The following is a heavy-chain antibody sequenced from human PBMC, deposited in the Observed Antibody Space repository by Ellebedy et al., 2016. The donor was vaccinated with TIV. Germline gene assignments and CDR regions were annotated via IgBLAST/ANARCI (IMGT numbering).Heavy chain of an antibody. CDR3: ARDPYGGNLLVY. J-gene: IGHJ4*02. Sequence: PGGSLRLSCAASGITVSTNYLSWVRQAPGRGPEWVSIIYSGGGTYYADSVKGRFTISRDNSKNTLYLQMNSLRAEDTAVYYCARDPYGGNLLVYWGQGTLVAVSS. D-gene: IGHD4-23*01. V-gene: IGHV3-66*01. CDR2: IYSGGGT. CDR1: GITVSTNY.